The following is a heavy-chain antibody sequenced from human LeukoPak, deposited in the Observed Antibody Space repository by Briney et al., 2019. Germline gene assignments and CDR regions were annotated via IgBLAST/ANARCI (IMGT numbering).Heavy chain of an antibody. CDR3: ARGARGSYVY. D-gene: IGHD1-26*01. J-gene: IGHJ4*02. V-gene: IGHV3-20*04. CDR2: INWNGGST. Sequence: GGSLRLSCAASGFTFSSHWMSWVRQAPGKGLEWVSGINWNGGSTGYADSVKGRFTISRDNAKNSLYLQMNSLRAEDTALYYCARGARGSYVYWGQGTLVTVSS. CDR1: GFTFSSHW.